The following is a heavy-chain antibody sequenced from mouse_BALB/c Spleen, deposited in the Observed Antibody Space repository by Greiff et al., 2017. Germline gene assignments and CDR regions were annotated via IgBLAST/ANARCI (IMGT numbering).Heavy chain of an antibody. CDR3: ARSDYYGSSLDY. CDR1: GYTFTSYT. D-gene: IGHD1-1*01. V-gene: IGHV1-4*01. CDR2: INPSSGYT. Sequence: QVQLQQSGAELARPGASVKMSCKASGYTFTSYTMHWVKQRPGQGLEWIGYINPSSGYTNYNQKFKDKATLTADKSSSTAYMQLSSLTSEDSAVYYCARSDYYGSSLDYWGQGTTLTVSS. J-gene: IGHJ2*01.